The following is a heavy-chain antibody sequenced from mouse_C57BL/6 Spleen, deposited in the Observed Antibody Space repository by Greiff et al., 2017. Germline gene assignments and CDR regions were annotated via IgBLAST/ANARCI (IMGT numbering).Heavy chain of an antibody. V-gene: IGHV5-9*01. CDR1: GYTFSSYT. Sequence: EVQGVESGGGLVKPGGSLTLSCAASGYTFSSYTMYWVRQTPEKRLEWVATISGGGGNTYYPDSVKGRFTISRDNAKSTLYLQLSSLRSEDTALYYWARQEYLWYFDVWGTGTTGTVAS. CDR3: ARQEYLWYFDV. J-gene: IGHJ1*03. CDR2: ISGGGGNT. D-gene: IGHD2-10*02.